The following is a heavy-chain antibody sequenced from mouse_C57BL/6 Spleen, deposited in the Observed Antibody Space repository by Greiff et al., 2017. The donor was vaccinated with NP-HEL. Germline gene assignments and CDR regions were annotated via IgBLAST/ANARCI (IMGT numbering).Heavy chain of an antibody. CDR2: IWSGGST. D-gene: IGHD2-1*01. CDR3: ASDLPDAY. J-gene: IGHJ3*01. V-gene: IGHV2-2*01. CDR1: GFSLTSYG. Sequence: VQGVESGPGLVQPSQSLSITCTVSGFSLTSYGVHWVRQSPGKGLEWLGVIWSGGSTDYNAAFISRLSISKDNSKSQVFFKMNSLQADDTAIYYCASDLPDAYWGQGTLVTVSA.